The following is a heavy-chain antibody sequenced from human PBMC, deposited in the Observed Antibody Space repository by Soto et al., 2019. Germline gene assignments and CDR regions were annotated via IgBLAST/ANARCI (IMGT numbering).Heavy chain of an antibody. CDR1: GDSVSGNSAA. J-gene: IGHJ4*02. CDR2: TYYRSRWYN. D-gene: IGHD6-19*01. Sequence: SQTLSLTCAISGDSVSGNSAAWNWIRQSPSRGLEWLGRTYYRSRWYNDYAVSVKSRITVTPDTSKNQFSLHLNSVTPEDTAVYYSAGEFPYYVSSGSYLDYWGQGALVTVSS. V-gene: IGHV6-1*01. CDR3: AGEFPYYVSSGSYLDY.